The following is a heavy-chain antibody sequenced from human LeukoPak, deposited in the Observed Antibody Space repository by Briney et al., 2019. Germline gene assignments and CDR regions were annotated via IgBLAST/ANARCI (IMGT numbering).Heavy chain of an antibody. CDR1: GFTFDDYA. D-gene: IGHD2-21*02. CDR2: ISWDGGST. CDR3: AKDAILDCGGDCYPDY. Sequence: GGSLRLSCAASGFTFDDYAMHWVRQPPGKGLEWVSLISWDGGSTYYADSVKGRFTISRDNSKNSLYLQMSSLRAEDTALYYCAKDAILDCGGDCYPDYWGQGTLVTVSS. V-gene: IGHV3-43D*03. J-gene: IGHJ4*02.